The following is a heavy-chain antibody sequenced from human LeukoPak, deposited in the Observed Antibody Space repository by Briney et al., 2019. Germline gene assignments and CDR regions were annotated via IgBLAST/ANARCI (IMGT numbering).Heavy chain of an antibody. CDR3: ARVGEYYDSSGFSTGLDY. Sequence: TGGSLRLSCAASGFRFSDDYMSWVRQAPGKGLEWLSYISSSSSHTNYADSVKGRFTISRDNAKNSLYLQMNSLRAEDTAVYYCARVGEYYDSSGFSTGLDYWGQGTLVTVSS. J-gene: IGHJ4*02. V-gene: IGHV3-11*05. CDR1: GFRFSDDY. D-gene: IGHD3-22*01. CDR2: ISSSSSHT.